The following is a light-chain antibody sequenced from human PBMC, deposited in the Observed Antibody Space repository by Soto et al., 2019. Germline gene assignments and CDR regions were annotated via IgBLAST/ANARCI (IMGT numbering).Light chain of an antibody. CDR1: QSVSNNY. CDR2: GSS. V-gene: IGKV3-20*01. CDR3: HKYGGSPPYT. J-gene: IGKJ2*01. Sequence: EVVLTQSPGTLSLSPGERATLSCRASQSVSNNYFAWYQQKPGQAPRLLIFGSSDRATGIPDRFSGSGSGTDLTLTIRRLEPVKFAVSFCHKYGGSPPYTLGQGTKRESK.